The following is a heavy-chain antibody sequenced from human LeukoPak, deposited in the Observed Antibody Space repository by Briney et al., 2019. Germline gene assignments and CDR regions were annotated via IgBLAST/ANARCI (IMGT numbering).Heavy chain of an antibody. J-gene: IGHJ1*01. CDR3: ARGIVVVPAAINLEYFQH. D-gene: IGHD2-2*01. CDR2: ISAYNGNT. CDR1: GYTFTSYG. V-gene: IGHV1-18*01. Sequence: GASVKVSCKASGYTFTSYGISWVRQAPGQGLEWMGWISAYNGNTNYAQKLQGRVTMTTDTSTSTAYMELRSLRSDDTAVYYCARGIVVVPAAINLEYFQHWGQGTLVTVSS.